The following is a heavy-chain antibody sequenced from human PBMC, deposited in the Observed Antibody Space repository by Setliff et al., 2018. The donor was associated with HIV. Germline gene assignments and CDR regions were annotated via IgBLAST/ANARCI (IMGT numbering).Heavy chain of an antibody. CDR3: ASIELAAMVPVDY. D-gene: IGHD5-18*01. Sequence: GGSLRLSCAASGFIFSDYYMSWIRQAPGKGLEWVSYITSSNNYMKYADSVKGRFTISRDNAKNSLYLQINSLRAEDTAVYYCASIELAAMVPVDYWGQGTLVTVSS. J-gene: IGHJ4*02. V-gene: IGHV3-11*03. CDR2: ITSSNNYM. CDR1: GFIFSDYY.